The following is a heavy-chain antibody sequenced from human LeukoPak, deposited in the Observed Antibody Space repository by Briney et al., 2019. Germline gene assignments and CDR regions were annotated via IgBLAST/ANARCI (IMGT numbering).Heavy chain of an antibody. Sequence: GGSLRLSCAASGFTFSSYAMSWVRQAPGKGLEWVSAISGSGGSTYYADSVKGRFTISRDNSKNTLYLQMNSLKAEDTAVYYCAKYGRISRYYFDYWGQGTLVTVSS. D-gene: IGHD2-15*01. CDR2: ISGSGGST. V-gene: IGHV3-23*01. CDR1: GFTFSSYA. CDR3: AKYGRISRYYFDY. J-gene: IGHJ4*02.